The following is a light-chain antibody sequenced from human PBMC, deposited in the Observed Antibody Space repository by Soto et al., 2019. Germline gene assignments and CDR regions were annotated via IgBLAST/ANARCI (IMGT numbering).Light chain of an antibody. CDR3: SSYAGSNNVL. CDR2: EVS. Sequence: QSVLTQPPSASGSPGQSVTISCTGTSSDVGGYNYVSWYQQHPGKAPKLMIYEVSKRPSGVPDRFFGSKSGNTASLTVSGLQAEDEADYYCSSYAGSNNVLFGGGTKVTVL. J-gene: IGLJ2*01. V-gene: IGLV2-8*01. CDR1: SSDVGGYNY.